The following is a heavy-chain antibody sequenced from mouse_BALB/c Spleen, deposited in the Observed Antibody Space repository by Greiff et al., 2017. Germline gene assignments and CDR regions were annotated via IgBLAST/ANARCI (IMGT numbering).Heavy chain of an antibody. J-gene: IGHJ3*01. V-gene: IGHV5-9-4*01. CDR2: ISSGGSYT. Sequence: EVKLVESGGGLVKPGGSLKLSCAASGFTFSSYAMSWVRQSPEKRLEWVAEISSGGSYTYYPDTVTGRFTISRDNAKNTLYLEMSSLRSEDTAMYYCANYYGSSRPPFAYWGQGTLVTVSA. CDR3: ANYYGSSRPPFAY. D-gene: IGHD1-1*01. CDR1: GFTFSSYA.